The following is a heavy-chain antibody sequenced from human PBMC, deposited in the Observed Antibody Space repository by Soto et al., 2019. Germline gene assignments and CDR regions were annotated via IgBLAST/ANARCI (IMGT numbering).Heavy chain of an antibody. CDR2: ISGSGGST. D-gene: IGHD6-19*01. CDR3: AKDPGSGWPRVYYFDY. CDR1: GFTFSSYA. J-gene: IGHJ4*02. Sequence: EVQLLESGGGLVQPGGSLRLSCAASGFTFSSYAMSWVRQAPGKGLEWVSAISGSGGSTYYADSVKGRFTISRDNSKNTLYLQMNSLRAEDTAVYYCAKDPGSGWPRVYYFDYWGQGTLVTVSS. V-gene: IGHV3-23*01.